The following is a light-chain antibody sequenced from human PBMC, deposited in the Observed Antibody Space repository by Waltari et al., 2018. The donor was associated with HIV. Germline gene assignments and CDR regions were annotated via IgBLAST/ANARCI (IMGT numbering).Light chain of an antibody. Sequence: QSALTQPASASESPGQSITISCTGTSSDVGVYKYVSWYQQHPGKAPKLILYEVGNRPAEVSNRFSGSKSGNTASLTISGLQTEDEADYYCSSYTTSNFDVVFGGGTKLTVL. J-gene: IGLJ2*01. CDR2: EVG. CDR1: SSDVGVYKY. V-gene: IGLV2-14*01. CDR3: SSYTTSNFDVV.